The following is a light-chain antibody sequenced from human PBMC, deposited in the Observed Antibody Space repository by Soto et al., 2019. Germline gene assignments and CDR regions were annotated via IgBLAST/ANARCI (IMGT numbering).Light chain of an antibody. CDR3: RQSFTTPRT. CDR1: QSIFTY. J-gene: IGKJ1*01. V-gene: IGKV1-39*01. Sequence: DIQMTQSPSSLSAAVGDRVNITCRASQSIFTYLSWLQQKPGKAPKLLIYAASTLQSGVPSRFTGSGSGTDFTLTISSLQPEDFATYYCRQSFTTPRTFGQGTKVDIK. CDR2: AAS.